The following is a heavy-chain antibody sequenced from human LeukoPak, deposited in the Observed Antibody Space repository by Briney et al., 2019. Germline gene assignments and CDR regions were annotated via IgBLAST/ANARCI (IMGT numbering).Heavy chain of an antibody. Sequence: SETLSLTCTVSGASTTNSYWNWVRQPPGKGLEWIGYIYSSGNTNYNPSLKSRVTISLDVSKNQFSLKLTSVTAADTAVYYCANSYDGKIVPFDNWGQGALVAVSS. CDR2: IYSSGNT. D-gene: IGHD4-23*01. V-gene: IGHV4-4*09. CDR1: GASTTNSY. J-gene: IGHJ4*02. CDR3: ANSYDGKIVPFDN.